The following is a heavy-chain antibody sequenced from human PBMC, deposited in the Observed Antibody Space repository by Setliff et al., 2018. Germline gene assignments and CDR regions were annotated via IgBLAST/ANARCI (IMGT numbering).Heavy chain of an antibody. CDR3: SGLVRYCSTTTCQRASGAEV. D-gene: IGHD2-8*01. CDR2: ISGYTGNT. V-gene: IGHV1-18*01. Sequence: ASVKVSCKASGYTFANYGVTWVRQAPGQGLEWMGWISGYTGNTNYAQKLQGRVSMTTDTSTNTAYMELSNLRYGDTAIYYCSGLVRYCSTTTCQRASGAEVWGQGTLVTVSS. CDR1: GYTFANYG. J-gene: IGHJ4*02.